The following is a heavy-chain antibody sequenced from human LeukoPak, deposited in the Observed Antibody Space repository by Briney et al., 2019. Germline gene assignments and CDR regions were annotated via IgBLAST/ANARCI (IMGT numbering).Heavy chain of an antibody. CDR3: ARGTIRSSTSCYFY. Sequence: ASVKVSCKASGYTFTSYDINWVRQATGQGLEWTGWMNPNSGNTGYAQKFQGRVTMTRNTSISTAYMELSSPRSEDTAVYYCARGTIRSSTSCYFYWGQGTLVTVSS. D-gene: IGHD2-2*01. CDR2: MNPNSGNT. CDR1: GYTFTSYD. V-gene: IGHV1-8*01. J-gene: IGHJ4*02.